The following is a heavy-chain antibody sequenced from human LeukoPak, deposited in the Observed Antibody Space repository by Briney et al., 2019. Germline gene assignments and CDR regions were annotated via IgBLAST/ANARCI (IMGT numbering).Heavy chain of an antibody. D-gene: IGHD3-10*01. V-gene: IGHV3-21*01. J-gene: IGHJ4*02. CDR2: ISSSSSYI. CDR3: ARGSIKYYYGSGSYSLLSPFDY. CDR1: GFTFSSYS. Sequence: GGSLRLPCAASGFTFSSYSMNWVRQAPGKGLEWVSSISSSSSYIYYADSVKGRFTISRDNAKNSLYLQMNSLRAEDTAVYYCARGSIKYYYGSGSYSLLSPFDYWGQGTLVTVSS.